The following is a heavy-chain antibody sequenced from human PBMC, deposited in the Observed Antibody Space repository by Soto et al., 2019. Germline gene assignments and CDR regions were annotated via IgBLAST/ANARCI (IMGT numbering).Heavy chain of an antibody. CDR1: GYTFSDYY. D-gene: IGHD1-26*01. CDR3: AFLLGALSGSYYEY. Sequence: TGGYPGLSCAASGYTFSDYYMSWIRQAPGKGLEWVSYISSSGSTIYYADSVKGRFTISRDNAKNSLYLQMNSLRAEDTAVYYCAFLLGALSGSYYEYWGQRSLVIVSS. J-gene: IGHJ1*01. CDR2: ISSSGSTI. V-gene: IGHV3-11*01.